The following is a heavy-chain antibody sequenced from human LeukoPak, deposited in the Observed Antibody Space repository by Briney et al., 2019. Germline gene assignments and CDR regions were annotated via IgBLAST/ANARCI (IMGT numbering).Heavy chain of an antibody. D-gene: IGHD3-3*01. CDR2: VSHRGTT. J-gene: IGHJ3*02. Sequence: PSETLSLTCSVNGDSFNTYYWSWIRQPPGKALEWIGEVSHRGTTSYSPSLKSRVTISVETSKNQFSLSVKSVTAADTAIYYCAKKRRRGYYLNSAFDMWGQGTMVTVSS. CDR1: GDSFNTYY. V-gene: IGHV4-34*01. CDR3: AKKRRRGYYLNSAFDM.